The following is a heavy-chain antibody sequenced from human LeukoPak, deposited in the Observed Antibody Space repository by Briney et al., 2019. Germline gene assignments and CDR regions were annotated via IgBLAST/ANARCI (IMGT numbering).Heavy chain of an antibody. V-gene: IGHV4-4*07. CDR1: GGSISSYY. Sequence: SETLSLTCTVSGGSISSYYWSWIRQPAGRGLEWIGRIQTSGSTNYNPSLKSRVTMSVDTSKNKFSLKVNSVTAADTAVYYCARVGSGWSFDYWGQGTLVTVSS. J-gene: IGHJ4*02. D-gene: IGHD6-19*01. CDR3: ARVGSGWSFDY. CDR2: IQTSGST.